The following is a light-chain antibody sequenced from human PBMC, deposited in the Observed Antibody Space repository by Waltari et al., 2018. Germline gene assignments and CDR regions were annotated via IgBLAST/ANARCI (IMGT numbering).Light chain of an antibody. CDR1: QNVLSTSNNKNY. CDR3: QQYYDIPWT. J-gene: IGKJ1*01. V-gene: IGKV4-1*01. CDR2: WAS. Sequence: DIVMTQSPDSLAVSLGERATVNCKSSQNVLSTSNNKNYLAWYQQKAGQSPKLLIYWASTRESGVPDRFSGSGSGTDFTLTISSLQAEDVAVYYCQQYYDIPWTFGQGTKVEIK.